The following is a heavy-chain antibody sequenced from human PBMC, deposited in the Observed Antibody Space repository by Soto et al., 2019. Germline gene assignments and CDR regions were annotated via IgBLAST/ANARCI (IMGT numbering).Heavy chain of an antibody. J-gene: IGHJ6*02. V-gene: IGHV3-48*03. D-gene: IGHD6-19*01. CDR3: ARGPVAGTLSRMDV. Sequence: PGGSLRLSCAASGFTFSSYEMNWVRQAPGKGLEWVSYISSSGSTIYYADSVKGRLTISRDNAKNSLYLQMNSLRAEDTAVYYCARGPVAGTLSRMDVWGQGTTGTVS. CDR1: GFTFSSYE. CDR2: ISSSGSTI.